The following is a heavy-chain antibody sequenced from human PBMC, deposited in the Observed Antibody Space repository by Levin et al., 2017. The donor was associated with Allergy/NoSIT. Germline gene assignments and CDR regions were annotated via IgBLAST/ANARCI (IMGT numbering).Heavy chain of an antibody. D-gene: IGHD3-22*01. Sequence: SCAASGFTFSSYAMSWVRQAPGKGLEWVSAISGSGGSTYYADSVKGRFTLSRDNSKNTLYLQMNSLRAEDTAVYYCAKRWSDSSGYYPLLDYWGQGTLVTVSS. CDR3: AKRWSDSSGYYPLLDY. V-gene: IGHV3-23*01. CDR1: GFTFSSYA. CDR2: ISGSGGST. J-gene: IGHJ4*02.